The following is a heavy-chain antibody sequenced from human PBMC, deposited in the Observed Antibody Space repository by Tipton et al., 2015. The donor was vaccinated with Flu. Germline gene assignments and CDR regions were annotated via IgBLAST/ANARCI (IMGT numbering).Heavy chain of an antibody. Sequence: QLVQSGAEVKKPGESLKIPCKASGYSFINYWVGWVRQMPGKGLEWMWIIYPGDSDTRYSPSFQGRVTISADKSISTAYLQWSSLKTSDSAMYYCVRHPYCTNAVCPPGYWYFDLWGRGTLGTVSS. J-gene: IGHJ2*01. D-gene: IGHD2-8*01. CDR3: VRHPYCTNAVCPPGYWYFDL. CDR2: IYPGDSDT. CDR1: GYSFINYW. V-gene: IGHV5-51*01.